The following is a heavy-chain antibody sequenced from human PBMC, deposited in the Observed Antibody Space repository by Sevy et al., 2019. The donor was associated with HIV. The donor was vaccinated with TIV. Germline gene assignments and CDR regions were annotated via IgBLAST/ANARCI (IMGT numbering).Heavy chain of an antibody. CDR3: ARVIVIIARYDAFDL. CDR2: ISSTGSNK. Sequence: GGSLRLSCEASGLTLSSYEMNWVRQAPGKGLEWVSYISSTGSNKYYADSVKGRFTISRDNAKNSLYLQMNSLTAEDTAVYYCARVIVIIARYDAFDLWGQGTMVTVSS. J-gene: IGHJ3*01. V-gene: IGHV3-48*03. D-gene: IGHD3-22*01. CDR1: GLTLSSYE.